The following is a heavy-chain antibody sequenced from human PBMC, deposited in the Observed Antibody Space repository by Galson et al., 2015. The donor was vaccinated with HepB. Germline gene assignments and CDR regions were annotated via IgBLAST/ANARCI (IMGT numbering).Heavy chain of an antibody. CDR3: ARFSVGYYYDSSGYPGYFDY. CDR1: GYSFTSYW. Sequence: QSGAEVKKPGESLRISCKGSGYSFTSYWISWVRQMPGKGLEWMGRIDPSDSYTNYSPSFQGHVTISADKSISTAYLQWSSLKASDTAMYYCARFSVGYYYDSSGYPGYFDYWGQGTLVTVSS. J-gene: IGHJ4*02. V-gene: IGHV5-10-1*01. D-gene: IGHD3-22*01. CDR2: IDPSDSYT.